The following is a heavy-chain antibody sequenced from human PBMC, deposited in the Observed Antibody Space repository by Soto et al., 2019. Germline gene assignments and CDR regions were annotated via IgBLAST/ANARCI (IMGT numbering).Heavy chain of an antibody. CDR1: GFTFSTYA. V-gene: IGHV3-23*01. CDR2: VSGSGAKT. J-gene: IGHJ6*02. CDR3: TRDWTGNTCPCMDV. D-gene: IGHD2-8*02. Sequence: EVQLLESGGGLVQPGGSLRLSCTASGFTFSTYAMTWVRQAPGKGLEWVSTVSGSGAKTYYADSVRGRFTISRDNSTDTLYLQMNSLTAEDTATYYCTRDWTGNTCPCMDVWGQGTTVTVSS.